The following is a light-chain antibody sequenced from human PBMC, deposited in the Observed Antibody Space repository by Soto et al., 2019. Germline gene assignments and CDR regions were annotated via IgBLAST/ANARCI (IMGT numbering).Light chain of an antibody. CDR2: EVS. CDR1: SSDVGGYNY. V-gene: IGLV2-14*01. J-gene: IGLJ1*01. CDR3: NSYTSKSTGV. Sequence: QSALTQPASVSGSPGQSITISCTGTSSDVGGYNYVSWYQQHPGKAPKLIIYEVSNRPSGVSNRFSGSKSGNTASLTISGLQAEDEADYYCNSYTSKSTGVFGNGTKVTVL.